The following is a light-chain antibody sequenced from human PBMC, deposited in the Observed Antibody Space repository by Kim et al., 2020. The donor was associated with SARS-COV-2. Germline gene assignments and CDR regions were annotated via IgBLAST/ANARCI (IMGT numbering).Light chain of an antibody. CDR2: WAS. CDR3: QQYYSTPPS. J-gene: IGKJ2*03. Sequence: RAPPKWKASQNVLFNLKNKNFLGWYQQKPGTASKLLIFWASIRESGVSDRFSGSGSETDFTLTISSLQAEDVAVYYCQQYYSTPPSFGQGTKLEI. CDR1: QNVLFNLKNKNF. V-gene: IGKV4-1*01.